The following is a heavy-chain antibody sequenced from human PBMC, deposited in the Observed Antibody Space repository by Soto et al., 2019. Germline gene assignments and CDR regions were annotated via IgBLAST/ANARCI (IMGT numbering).Heavy chain of an antibody. CDR3: AREASSSGEFDY. J-gene: IGHJ4*02. D-gene: IGHD6-13*01. CDR2: INAGNGNT. CDR1: GYTFTSYA. Sequence: GASVKVSCKASGYTFTSYAMHWVRQAPGQRLEWMGWINAGNGNTKYSQKFQGRVTITRDTSASTAYMELSSLRSEDTAVYYCAREASSSGEFDYWGQGTLVTVS. V-gene: IGHV1-3*01.